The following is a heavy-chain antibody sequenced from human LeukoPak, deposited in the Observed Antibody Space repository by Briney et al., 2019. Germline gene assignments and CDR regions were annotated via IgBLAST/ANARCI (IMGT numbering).Heavy chain of an antibody. D-gene: IGHD2-2*01. CDR3: ARDWVYIVVVPAASVFDY. CDR2: ISAYNGNT. J-gene: IGHJ4*02. CDR1: GYTFTSYG. Sequence: ASVKVSCKASGYTFTSYGISWVRQAPGQGLEWMGWISAYNGNTNYAQKLQGRVTMTTDTSTSTAYMELRSLRSDDTAVYYCARDWVYIVVVPAASVFDYWGQGTLVTVSS. V-gene: IGHV1-18*01.